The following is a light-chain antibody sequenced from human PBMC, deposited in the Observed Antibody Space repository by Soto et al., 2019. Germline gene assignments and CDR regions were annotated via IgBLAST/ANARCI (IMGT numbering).Light chain of an antibody. CDR1: QSVSSY. Sequence: EIVMTQSPATLSVSPGERATLSCRASQSVSSYLAWYQQKPGQAPRLLIYAASIRATDFPARFSASGSGTDFTLTISDVQPEDFALYYCHQRQSWPRTFGQGTKVDI. CDR3: HQRQSWPRT. CDR2: AAS. J-gene: IGKJ1*01. V-gene: IGKV3-11*01.